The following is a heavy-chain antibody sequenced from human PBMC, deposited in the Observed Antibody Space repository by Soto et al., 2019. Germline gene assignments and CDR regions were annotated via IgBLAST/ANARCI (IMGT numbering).Heavy chain of an antibody. V-gene: IGHV3-64*01. Sequence: EAQLVESGGGLVQPGGSLRLSCAASGFTFSNYEMHWVRQAPGKGLEYVSGISNNGAHTDYAKSVKGRFTISRDNSENTLYLXXXSLRAEXXXLXXCAXXXXGXRWPNVYMDVWGKGTTVTVSS. J-gene: IGHJ6*03. CDR1: GFTFSNYE. CDR2: ISNNGAHT. CDR3: AXXXXGXRWPNVYMDV. D-gene: IGHD2-15*01.